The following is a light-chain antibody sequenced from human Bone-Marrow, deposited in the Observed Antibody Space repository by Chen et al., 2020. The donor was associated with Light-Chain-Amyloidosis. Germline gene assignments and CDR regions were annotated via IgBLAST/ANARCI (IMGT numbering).Light chain of an antibody. CDR3: TSYTVTSTLYV. CDR2: DGT. J-gene: IGLJ1*01. Sequence: QSALTQPASVSGSPGQSITISCTGTSRDIGTYNYVSWYQQHPGKAPKLIINDGTNRPSGVSNRLSGSQSGNTASLTISGLQTEDEADYYCTSYTVTSTLYVFGTGTKVTVL. CDR1: SRDIGTYNY. V-gene: IGLV2-14*03.